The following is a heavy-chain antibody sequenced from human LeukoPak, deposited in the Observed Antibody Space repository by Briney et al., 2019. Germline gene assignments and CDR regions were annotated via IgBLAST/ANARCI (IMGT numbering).Heavy chain of an antibody. Sequence: PSETLSLTCSVSGGSISSYYWSWIRQPPGKGLEWIGYVHYSGDTNYSPSLKSRATISVDTSKNQFSEKLSSAIAADTAVYYCASGTYYYFDYWGQGTLVTVSS. J-gene: IGHJ4*02. D-gene: IGHD1-26*01. V-gene: IGHV4-59*08. CDR1: GGSISSYY. CDR3: ASGTYYYFDY. CDR2: VHYSGDT.